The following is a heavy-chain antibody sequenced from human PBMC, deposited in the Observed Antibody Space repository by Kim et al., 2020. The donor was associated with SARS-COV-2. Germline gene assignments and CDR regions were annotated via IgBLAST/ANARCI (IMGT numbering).Heavy chain of an antibody. D-gene: IGHD3-22*01. Sequence: GGSLRLSCAASGFTFSSYSMNWVRQAPGKGLEWVSYISSSSSTIYYADSVKGRFTISRDNAKNSLYLQMNSLRDEDTAVYYCALEAMRGYRTMDYWGQGTLVTVSS. CDR3: ALEAMRGYRTMDY. CDR1: GFTFSSYS. CDR2: ISSSSSTI. V-gene: IGHV3-48*02. J-gene: IGHJ4*02.